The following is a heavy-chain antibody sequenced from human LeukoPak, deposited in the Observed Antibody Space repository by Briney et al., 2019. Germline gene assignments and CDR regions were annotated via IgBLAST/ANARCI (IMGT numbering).Heavy chain of an antibody. Sequence: GGSLRLSCAASGFTFDYYAMHWVRQAPGKGLEWVSLISGDGDSTYYADSVKGRFTISRDDSKNSLYVQMNSLRTEDTALYYCAKDHGYSYGVDYWGQGTLVTVS. CDR3: AKDHGYSYGVDY. D-gene: IGHD5-18*01. CDR1: GFTFDYYA. J-gene: IGHJ4*02. V-gene: IGHV3-43*02. CDR2: ISGDGDST.